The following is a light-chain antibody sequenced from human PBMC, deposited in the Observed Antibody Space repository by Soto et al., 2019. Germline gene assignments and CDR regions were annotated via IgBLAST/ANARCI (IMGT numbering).Light chain of an antibody. CDR2: GAS. V-gene: IGKV3-20*01. Sequence: EIVLTQSPGTLSLSPGERATLSCRASQSVSSSYLAWYQQKPGQAPRLLLYGASSRATGIPDRFSGSGSGTDFTLNISRLEPEDFAVYYCQQYCSSPVTFGQGTKLEIK. CDR1: QSVSSSY. J-gene: IGKJ2*01. CDR3: QQYCSSPVT.